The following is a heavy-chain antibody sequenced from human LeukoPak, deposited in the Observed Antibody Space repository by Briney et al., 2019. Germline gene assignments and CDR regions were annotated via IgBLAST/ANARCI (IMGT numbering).Heavy chain of an antibody. Sequence: GGSLRLSCVASGFTFSSFGMHWVRQAPGKGLEWVAVIWSDGSNKYYADSVRGRFTISRDNSKNTLYLQMNSLRVEDTAVYYCVRVLAAAGKYAMDVWGQGTTVTVSS. V-gene: IGHV3-33*01. J-gene: IGHJ6*02. CDR3: VRVLAAAGKYAMDV. CDR2: IWSDGSNK. D-gene: IGHD6-13*01. CDR1: GFTFSSFG.